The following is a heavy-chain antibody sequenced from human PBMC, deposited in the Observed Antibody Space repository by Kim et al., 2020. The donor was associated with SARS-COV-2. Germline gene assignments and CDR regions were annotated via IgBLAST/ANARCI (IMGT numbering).Heavy chain of an antibody. Sequence: SETLSLTCTVSGGSISSYYWSWIRQPAGKGLEWIGRIYTSGSTNYNPSLKSRVTMSVDTSKNQFSLKLSSVTAADTAVYYCARDLRYYDSSGYYPSFDYWGQGTLVTVSS. CDR1: GGSISSYY. V-gene: IGHV4-4*07. CDR2: IYTSGST. D-gene: IGHD3-22*01. J-gene: IGHJ4*02. CDR3: ARDLRYYDSSGYYPSFDY.